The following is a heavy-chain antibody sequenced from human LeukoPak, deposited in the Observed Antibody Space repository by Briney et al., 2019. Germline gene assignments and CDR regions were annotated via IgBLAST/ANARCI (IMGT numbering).Heavy chain of an antibody. V-gene: IGHV3-7*04. CDR1: EFTFSTYW. Sequence: GGSLRLSCAASEFTFSTYWMSWVRQAPGKGLEWAANIKHDGSGKYYVDSVKGQFTISRDNAKNSLYLQMSSLRAEDTAVYYCARDRVVVSPGSFDYWGQGTLVTVSS. D-gene: IGHD3-22*01. CDR2: IKHDGSGK. CDR3: ARDRVVVSPGSFDY. J-gene: IGHJ4*02.